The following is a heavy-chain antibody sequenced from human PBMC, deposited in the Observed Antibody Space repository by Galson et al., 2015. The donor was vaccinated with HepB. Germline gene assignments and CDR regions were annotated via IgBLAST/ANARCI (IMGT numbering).Heavy chain of an antibody. J-gene: IGHJ3*02. CDR1: GLTFSSYG. Sequence: SLRLSCAASGLTFSSYGMHWVRQAPGKGLEWVAVIWYDGSNKYYADSVKGRLSIFRDNSKNTLYLQMNSLRAEDTAVYYCARERINIADEGSALDIWGQGTMVTVSS. CDR2: IWYDGSNK. CDR3: ARERINIADEGSALDI. D-gene: IGHD6-13*01. V-gene: IGHV3-33*01.